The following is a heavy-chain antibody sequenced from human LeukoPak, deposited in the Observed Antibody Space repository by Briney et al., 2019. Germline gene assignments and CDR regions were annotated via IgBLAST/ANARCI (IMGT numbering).Heavy chain of an antibody. J-gene: IGHJ4*02. CDR2: ISSSNSTI. Sequence: PGGSLRVSCAASGFTFSTYSMNWVRQAPGKGLEWISYISSSNSTIYYADSVKGRFTISRDNAKNSLYLQMNSLRAEDTAVYYCASPFDYWGQGTLVTVSS. V-gene: IGHV3-48*01. CDR3: ASPFDY. CDR1: GFTFSTYS.